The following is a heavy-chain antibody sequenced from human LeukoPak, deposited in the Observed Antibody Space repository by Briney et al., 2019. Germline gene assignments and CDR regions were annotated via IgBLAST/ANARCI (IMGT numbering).Heavy chain of an antibody. V-gene: IGHV4-34*01. Sequence: SETLSLTCAVYGGSFSGYYWSWIRQPPGKGLEWIGSIYYSGSTYYNPSLKSRVTISVDTSKNQFSLKLSSVTAADTAVYYCARHHPTVTPYYMDVWGKGTTVTISS. CDR2: IYYSGST. D-gene: IGHD4-17*01. J-gene: IGHJ6*03. CDR1: GGSFSGYY. CDR3: ARHHPTVTPYYMDV.